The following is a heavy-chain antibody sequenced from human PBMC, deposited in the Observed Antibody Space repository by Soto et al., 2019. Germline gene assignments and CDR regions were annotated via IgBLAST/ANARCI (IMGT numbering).Heavy chain of an antibody. V-gene: IGHV3-74*01. CDR1: GFTFSKNW. Sequence: PVGSLRLSCLTSGFTFSKNWMHWVRKAPGKGLVWVSRINSDGNSTSYADSVKGRFTISRDNAKNTLYLQMNSLRAEDTALYYCAKLGVTTPFDYWGQGTLVTVSS. D-gene: IGHD3-22*01. J-gene: IGHJ4*02. CDR3: AKLGVTTPFDY. CDR2: INSDGNST.